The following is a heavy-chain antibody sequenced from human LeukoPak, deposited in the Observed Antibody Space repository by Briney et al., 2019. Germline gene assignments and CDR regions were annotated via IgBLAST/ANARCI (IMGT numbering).Heavy chain of an antibody. J-gene: IGHJ4*02. Sequence: GESLDGSCKGSGYSFTTNWIGWVRQMPGKGLEWLGVIYVEDSDTRYSPSFQGQVTISADKSISTAYVQWSSLKASDTAMYYCARGMSGRYLDLLDYWGQPTMV. CDR3: ARGMSGRYLDLLDY. D-gene: IGHD1-26*01. V-gene: IGHV5-51*01. CDR1: GYSFTTNW. CDR2: IYVEDSDT.